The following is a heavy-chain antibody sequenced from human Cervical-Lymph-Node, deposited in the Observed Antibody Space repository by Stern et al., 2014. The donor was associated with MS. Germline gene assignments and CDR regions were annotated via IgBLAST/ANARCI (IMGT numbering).Heavy chain of an antibody. V-gene: IGHV3-74*02. CDR1: GFTFSTYW. CDR2: INSDGNIT. D-gene: IGHD1-7*01. CDR3: TNWNYLA. J-gene: IGHJ5*02. Sequence: EVQLLESGGGLVQPGGSLRLSCEGSGFTFSTYWMQWVRQAPGKGLVWVSRINSDGNITNYADSVKGRFTISRDNTQNTLYLQMNSLRVDDTAVYYCTNWNYLAWGQGTLVTVSS.